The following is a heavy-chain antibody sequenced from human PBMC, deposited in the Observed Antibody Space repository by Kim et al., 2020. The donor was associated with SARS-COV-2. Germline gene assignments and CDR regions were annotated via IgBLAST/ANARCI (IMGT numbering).Heavy chain of an antibody. V-gene: IGHV3-7*03. J-gene: IGHJ4*02. CDR3: ASALKAVAGGLDD. Sequence: VESVKGRFTISRDNAKYTLKLQLNSLGAEDTDVYYCASALKAVAGGLDDWGQGTLVTVSS. D-gene: IGHD6-19*01.